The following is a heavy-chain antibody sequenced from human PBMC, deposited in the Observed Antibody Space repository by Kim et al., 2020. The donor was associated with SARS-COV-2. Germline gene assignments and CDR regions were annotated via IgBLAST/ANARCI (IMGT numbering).Heavy chain of an antibody. J-gene: IGHJ6*02. CDR3: ARVVVVPAAKEDYYYGMDV. D-gene: IGHD2-2*01. V-gene: IGHV1-18*01. Sequence: ASVKVSCKASGYTFTSYGISWVRQAPGQGLEWMGWISAYNGNTNYAQKLQGRVTMTTDTSTSTAYMELRSLRSDDTAVYYCARVVVVPAAKEDYYYGMDVWGQGTTVTVSS. CDR2: ISAYNGNT. CDR1: GYTFTSYG.